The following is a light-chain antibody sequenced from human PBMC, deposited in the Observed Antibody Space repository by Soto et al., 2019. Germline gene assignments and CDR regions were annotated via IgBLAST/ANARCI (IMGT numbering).Light chain of an antibody. CDR3: QKSDSHSLT. J-gene: IGKJ3*01. CDR2: DAS. CDR1: EVSSNY. V-gene: IGKV1-33*01. Sequence: DIPMTQSPSSLSASVGDRVTISCQASEVSSNYLNWYQHKEGKAPKLLIYDASNLETGVPSRFSGSGSGSAFTLTISSLQPEDIATYYGQKSDSHSLTCGPGTKVDIK.